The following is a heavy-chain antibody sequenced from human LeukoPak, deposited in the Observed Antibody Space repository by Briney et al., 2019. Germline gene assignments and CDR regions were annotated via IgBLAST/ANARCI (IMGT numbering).Heavy chain of an antibody. V-gene: IGHV3-53*01. D-gene: IGHD3-9*01. CDR2: IYSGGST. J-gene: IGHJ4*02. CDR3: ARSPFDWGYYFDY. CDR1: GLTVNSKY. Sequence: GGSLRLSCAASGLTVNSKYMSWVCQAPGKGLEWVPIIYSGGSTNYADSVKGRFTISRDNAKNSLYLQMNSLRAEDTAVYYCARSPFDWGYYFDYWGQGTLVTVSS.